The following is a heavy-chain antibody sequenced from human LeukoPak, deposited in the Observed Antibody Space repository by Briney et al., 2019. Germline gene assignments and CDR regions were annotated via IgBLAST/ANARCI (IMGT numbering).Heavy chain of an antibody. V-gene: IGHV3-30*03. CDR2: ISYDGSNK. CDR1: GFTFSTYN. CDR3: ARDLLLWFGELLGGFGY. Sequence: GGSLRLSCAASGFTFSTYNMNWVRQAPGKGLEWVAVISYDGSNKYYADSVKGRFTISRDNSKNTLYLQMNSLRAEDTAVYYCARDLLLWFGELLGGFGYWGQGTLVTVSS. J-gene: IGHJ4*02. D-gene: IGHD3-10*01.